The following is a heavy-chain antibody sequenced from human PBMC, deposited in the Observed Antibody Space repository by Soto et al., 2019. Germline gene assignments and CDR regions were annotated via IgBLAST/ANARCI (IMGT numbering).Heavy chain of an antibody. V-gene: IGHV3-23*01. CDR2: ISGSGGST. D-gene: IGHD3-16*01. CDR1: GFTFRSYA. Sequence: GSLRLSCAASGFTFRSYAMGWVRQTPGKGLEWVSTISGSGGSTYYGDSVKGRFTISRDNSKNTLYLQMNNLGVEDTAIYYCAKGMATLTIRTGWGQGTLVTVAS. CDR3: AKGMATLTIRTG. J-gene: IGHJ4*02.